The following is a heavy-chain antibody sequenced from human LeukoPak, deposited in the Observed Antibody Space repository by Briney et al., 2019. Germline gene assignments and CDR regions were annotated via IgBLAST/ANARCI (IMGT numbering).Heavy chain of an antibody. V-gene: IGHV3-21*05. Sequence: GWSLRLSCVAYGFTFSSDSMNWVRQAPGKGLDWMTYIINNSNYTDYADSVKGRFTISRDTAKNSLYLQMNSLRAEDTAVYHCAGSVTTPGLNYCFDFWGQGTLVTVSS. J-gene: IGHJ4*02. D-gene: IGHD4-17*01. CDR1: GFTFSSDS. CDR2: IINNSNYT. CDR3: AGSVTTPGLNYCFDF.